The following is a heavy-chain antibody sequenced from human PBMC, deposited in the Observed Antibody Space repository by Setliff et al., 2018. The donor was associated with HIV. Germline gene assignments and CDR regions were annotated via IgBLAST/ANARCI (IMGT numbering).Heavy chain of an antibody. D-gene: IGHD3-22*01. Sequence: PSETLSLTCTVSGGSISSSNYYWGWIRQPPGKGLEWIGSIYYSGSTYYNPSLKSRVTISVDTSKNQFSLKLSSVTAADTAVYYCARSRLHYYDSSGYYPSYFDYWGQGTLVTVSS. CDR2: IYYSGST. J-gene: IGHJ4*02. CDR1: GGSISSSNYY. V-gene: IGHV4-39*01. CDR3: ARSRLHYYDSSGYYPSYFDY.